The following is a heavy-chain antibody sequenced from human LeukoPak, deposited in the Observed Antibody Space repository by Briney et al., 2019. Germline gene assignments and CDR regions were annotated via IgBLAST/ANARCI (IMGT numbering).Heavy chain of an antibody. J-gene: IGHJ4*02. V-gene: IGHV3-11*06. D-gene: IGHD6-13*01. CDR3: AREIASAGIDY. CDR1: GFTFSDYY. Sequence: GSLRLSCVAFGFTFSDYYMSWIRQAPGKGLEWVSYISSRSSYTSYADSVKGRFTISRDNAKNPLYLQMNSLGADDTAVYYCAREIASAGIDYWGQGTLVTVSS. CDR2: ISSRSSYT.